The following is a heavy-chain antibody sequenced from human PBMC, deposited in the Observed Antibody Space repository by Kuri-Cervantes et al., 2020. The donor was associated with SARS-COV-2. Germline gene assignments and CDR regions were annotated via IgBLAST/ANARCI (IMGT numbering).Heavy chain of an antibody. Sequence: LRLSCTVSGGSISSGSYYWSWIRQPAGNGLEWIGYIYYSGGTYYNPSLKSRVTISVDTSKNQFSLKLSSVTAADTAVYYCAGRDYDSYAFDIWGQGTMVTVSS. D-gene: IGHD3-3*01. CDR1: GGSISSGSYY. V-gene: IGHV4-30-4*08. J-gene: IGHJ3*02. CDR3: AGRDYDSYAFDI. CDR2: IYYSGGT.